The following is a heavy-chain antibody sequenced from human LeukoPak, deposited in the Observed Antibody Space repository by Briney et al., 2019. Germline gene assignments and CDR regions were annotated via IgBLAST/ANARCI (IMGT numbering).Heavy chain of an antibody. J-gene: IGHJ4*02. V-gene: IGHV3-30*04. CDR1: GFTFSSYA. CDR2: ISYDGSNK. D-gene: IGHD6-19*01. Sequence: GRSLRLSCAASGFTFSSYAMHWVRQAPGKGLEWVAVISYDGSNKYYADSVKGRFTISRDNSKNTLYLQMNSLRAEDTAVYYCARVLGQWLVQTGGFDYWGQGTLVTVSS. CDR3: ARVLGQWLVQTGGFDY.